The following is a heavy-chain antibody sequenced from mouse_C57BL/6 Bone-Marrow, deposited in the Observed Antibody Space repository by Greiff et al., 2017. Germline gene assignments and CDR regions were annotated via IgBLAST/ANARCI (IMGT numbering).Heavy chain of an antibody. D-gene: IGHD2-12*01. CDR2: IYPGDGDT. CDR3: AGSYDTYAMDY. Sequence: QVQLKQSGAELVKPGASVKISCKASGYAFSSYWMNWVKQRPGKGLEWIGQIYPGDGDTNYNGKFKGKATLTAAKSSSTAYMQLSSLTSADSAVYFCAGSYDTYAMDYWGQGTSVTVSS. V-gene: IGHV1-80*01. J-gene: IGHJ4*01. CDR1: GYAFSSYW.